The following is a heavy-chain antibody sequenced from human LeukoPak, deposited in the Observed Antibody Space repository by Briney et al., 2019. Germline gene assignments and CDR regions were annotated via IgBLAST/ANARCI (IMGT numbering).Heavy chain of an antibody. V-gene: IGHV3-23*01. Sequence: GGSLRLSCAASGFTFSSYAMSWVGKAPGKGLEGVSPISGSGGSTYYADSVKGRFTISRDNSKNTLYLQMNSLRAEDTAVYYCAKDGYWYSSSWCFDYWGQGTLVTVSS. CDR3: AKDGYWYSSSWCFDY. CDR2: ISGSGGST. CDR1: GFTFSSYA. J-gene: IGHJ4*02. D-gene: IGHD6-13*01.